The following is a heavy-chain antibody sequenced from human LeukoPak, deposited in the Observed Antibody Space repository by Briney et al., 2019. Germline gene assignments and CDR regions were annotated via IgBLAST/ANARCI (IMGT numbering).Heavy chain of an antibody. Sequence: SETLSLTCTVSGGSISSGDYYWSWIRQPPGKGLEWIGYIYYSGSTYYNPSLKSRVTISVDTSKNQFSLTLSSVTAADTAVYYCARGDILTGYYKPPPGYWGQGTLVTVSS. V-gene: IGHV4-30-4*01. J-gene: IGHJ4*02. CDR3: ARGDILTGYYKPPPGY. D-gene: IGHD3-9*01. CDR2: IYYSGST. CDR1: GGSISSGDYY.